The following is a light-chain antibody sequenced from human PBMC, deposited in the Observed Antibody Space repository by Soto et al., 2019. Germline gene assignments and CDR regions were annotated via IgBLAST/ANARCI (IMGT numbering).Light chain of an antibody. J-gene: IGKJ1*01. CDR2: GAS. CDR1: QSIRTY. Sequence: DIQMTQSPSSLSASVGDRVTITCRASQSIRTYVNWYQQKPGKAPNLLIYGASSLQSGVPSRFSGSGSGTDFTLTISSLQPDDFATYDGQQSFNTPRTFGQGTKVEIK. V-gene: IGKV1-39*01. CDR3: QQSFNTPRT.